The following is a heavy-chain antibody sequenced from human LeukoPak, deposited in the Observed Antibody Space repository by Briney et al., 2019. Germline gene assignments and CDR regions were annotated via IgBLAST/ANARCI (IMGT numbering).Heavy chain of an antibody. Sequence: GGSLRLACAVSGFTFNSHAMHWVRQAPGKGLEWVAVISYDGSNKYYADSVKGRFTISRDNSKNTLHLQMNSLRAEDTAVYYCARDHDSSGYYPSDYWGQGTLVTVSS. CDR2: ISYDGSNK. V-gene: IGHV3-30-3*01. CDR3: ARDHDSSGYYPSDY. CDR1: GFTFNSHA. J-gene: IGHJ4*02. D-gene: IGHD3-22*01.